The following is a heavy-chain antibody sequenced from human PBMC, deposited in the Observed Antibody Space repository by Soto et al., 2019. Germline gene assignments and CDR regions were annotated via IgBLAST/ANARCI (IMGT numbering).Heavy chain of an antibody. D-gene: IGHD2-15*01. CDR3: ARDQGYHYDS. J-gene: IGHJ5*01. CDR1: GGSISSGNDY. V-gene: IGHV4-30-4*08. Sequence: QVQLQESGPGLVKPSQTVSLTCTVSGGSISSGNDYWSWIRQPPGNGLEWIGYIHYSGNTNYNPSLKSRLTMSVDTSKTQFSLKLRSVTAADTAVYYCARDQGYHYDSWGQGTLVTVSS. CDR2: IHYSGNT.